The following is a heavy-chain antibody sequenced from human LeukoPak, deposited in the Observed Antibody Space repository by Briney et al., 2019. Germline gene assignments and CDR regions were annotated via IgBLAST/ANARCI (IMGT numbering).Heavy chain of an antibody. Sequence: ASVTVSCKGSGYTLTELSMHWVRQAPGKGLEWMGGFHPEDGETIYAQKFQGRVTMTEDTSTDTAYMELSSLRSEDTAVYYCATSRRITMIVVGPYYFDYWGQGTLVTVSS. CDR1: GYTLTELS. D-gene: IGHD3-22*01. J-gene: IGHJ4*02. V-gene: IGHV1-24*01. CDR2: FHPEDGET. CDR3: ATSRRITMIVVGPYYFDY.